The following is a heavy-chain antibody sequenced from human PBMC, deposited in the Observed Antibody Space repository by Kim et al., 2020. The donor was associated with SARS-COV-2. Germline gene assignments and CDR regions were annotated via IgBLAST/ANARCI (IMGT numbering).Heavy chain of an antibody. D-gene: IGHD6-19*01. CDR3: AREAVAGSFDY. Sequence: NTRSSQKFPGSVSITRDTSATTAYLELSGLISEDTAVYYCAREAVAGSFDYWGQGTLVTVSS. CDR2: NT. V-gene: IGHV1-3*01. J-gene: IGHJ4*02.